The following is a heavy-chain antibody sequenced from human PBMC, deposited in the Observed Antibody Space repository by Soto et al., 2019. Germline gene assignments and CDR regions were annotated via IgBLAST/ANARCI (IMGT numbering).Heavy chain of an antibody. J-gene: IGHJ5*02. CDR1: GDSISSVYNY. Sequence: QVQLQESGPGLMKPSQTLSLTCTVSGDSISSVYNYWSWIRQPPGEGLAWIGFISYSGTTSYSPSIQSRLAISLDTSKNQFPMSLTSVTAADTAVYYCARGRGYSYGLDPWGQGTLVTVSS. V-gene: IGHV4-30-4*01. CDR2: ISYSGTT. D-gene: IGHD5-12*01. CDR3: ARGRGYSYGLDP.